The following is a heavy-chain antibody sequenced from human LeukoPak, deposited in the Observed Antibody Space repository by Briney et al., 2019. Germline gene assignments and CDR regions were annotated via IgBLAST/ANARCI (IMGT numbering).Heavy chain of an antibody. Sequence: PGGSLRLSCAASGFTFSSYTMGWVRQPPGKGLEWVSDINPSGGTTYYADSVKGRFTISRDNSKDTLYLRMNSLRAEDTAVYYCAKALRASSYDYWGQGTLVTVSS. V-gene: IGHV3-23*01. D-gene: IGHD2-2*01. CDR1: GFTFSSYT. CDR3: AKALRASSYDY. CDR2: INPSGGTT. J-gene: IGHJ4*02.